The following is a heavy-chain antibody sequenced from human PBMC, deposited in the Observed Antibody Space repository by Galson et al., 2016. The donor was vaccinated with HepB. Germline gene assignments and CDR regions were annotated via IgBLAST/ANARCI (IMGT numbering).Heavy chain of an antibody. CDR2: IGTAGDT. V-gene: IGHV3-13*01. D-gene: IGHD2-8*02. Sequence: SLRLSCATSGLSFSVRGMHWVRQSTGKGLEWVSGIGTAGDTFYAGSVKGRFNISRENAENSLYLQMNSLRVGDTAVYYCARGGLGYCTGGGCTPFDPWGQGTLVTVSS. CDR1: GLSFSVRG. CDR3: ARGGLGYCTGGGCTPFDP. J-gene: IGHJ5*02.